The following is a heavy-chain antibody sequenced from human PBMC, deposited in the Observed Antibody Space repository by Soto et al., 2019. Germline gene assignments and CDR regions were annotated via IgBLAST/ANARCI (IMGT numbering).Heavy chain of an antibody. Sequence: LRLSCAASGFTFSSYSMSWVRQAPGKGLEWISYITNGGTTIYYADSVKGRFTISRDNAKNSLYLHMNSLRDDDTAVYYCATPVVRFLEWTTDYWGQGTLVTVSS. CDR3: ATPVVRFLEWTTDY. J-gene: IGHJ4*02. CDR1: GFTFSSYS. CDR2: ITNGGTTI. D-gene: IGHD3-3*01. V-gene: IGHV3-48*02.